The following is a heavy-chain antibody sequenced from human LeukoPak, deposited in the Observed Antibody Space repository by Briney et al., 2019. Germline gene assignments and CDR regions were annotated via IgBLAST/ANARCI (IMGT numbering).Heavy chain of an antibody. J-gene: IGHJ5*02. V-gene: IGHV4-38-2*01. CDR1: GYSLSSGYY. CDR2: IYHSGST. D-gene: IGHD3-10*01. Sequence: SETLSLTCAVSGYSLSSGYYWGWIRQPPGKGLEGIGSIYHSGSTYYNPSLKSRVTISVDTSKNQFSLKLSSVTAADTAVYYCARGDYYGSGSYYTTTNWFDPWGQGTLVTVSS. CDR3: ARGDYYGSGSYYTTTNWFDP.